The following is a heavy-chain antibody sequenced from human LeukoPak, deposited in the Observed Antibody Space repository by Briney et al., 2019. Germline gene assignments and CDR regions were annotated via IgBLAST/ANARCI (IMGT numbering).Heavy chain of an antibody. Sequence: GGSLRLSCAASGFTFSSYSMNWVRQAPGKGLEWVSSISSSSSYIYYADSVKGRFTISRDNANNSLYLQMNSLRAEDTAVYYCARENGGNSSGDAFDIWGQGTMVTVSS. CDR1: GFTFSSYS. CDR3: ARENGGNSSGDAFDI. J-gene: IGHJ3*02. D-gene: IGHD4-23*01. CDR2: ISSSSSYI. V-gene: IGHV3-21*01.